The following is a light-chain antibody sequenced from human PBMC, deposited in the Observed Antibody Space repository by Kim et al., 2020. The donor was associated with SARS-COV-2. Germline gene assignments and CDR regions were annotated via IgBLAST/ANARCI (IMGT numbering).Light chain of an antibody. CDR3: QQYHSYPRT. V-gene: IGKV1-8*01. CDR2: AAS. Sequence: AIRMTQSPSSLSASTGDRVAITCRASQDISGYLAWYQQKPGKAPELLIFAASTLQSGVPSRFSGSGSGTNFTLTISCLQSEDFANYYCQQYHSYPRTFGQGTKVDIK. J-gene: IGKJ1*01. CDR1: QDISGY.